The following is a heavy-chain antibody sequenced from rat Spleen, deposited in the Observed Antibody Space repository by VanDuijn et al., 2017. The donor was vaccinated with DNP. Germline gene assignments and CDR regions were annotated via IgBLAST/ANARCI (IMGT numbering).Heavy chain of an antibody. Sequence: EVQLVESGGGLVQPGRSLKLFCAASGFTFSDYYMAWFRQAPTKGLEWVAYIRYDGGGTKYGDSVRGRFTISRDNAKNTLYLQMNGLRSEDMATYYCARWNSGHFDYWGQGVMVPVSS. CDR2: IRYDGGGT. J-gene: IGHJ2*01. CDR1: GFTFSDYY. CDR3: ARWNSGHFDY. V-gene: IGHV5-22*01. D-gene: IGHD4-3*01.